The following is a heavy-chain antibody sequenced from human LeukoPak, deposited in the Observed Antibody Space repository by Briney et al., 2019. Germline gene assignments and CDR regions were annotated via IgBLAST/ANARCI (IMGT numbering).Heavy chain of an antibody. CDR2: ITGSDDKT. CDR3: AKGPQLYSGYHPDY. Sequence: GGSLRLSCAASRFTFSGSAMTWVRQAPGKGLQWVSTITGSDDKTYYADSVKGRFTISRDFSKNMVHLHMNSLRVEDTAIYYCAKGPQLYSGYHPDYWGQGTLVTVSS. V-gene: IGHV3-23*01. CDR1: RFTFSGSA. D-gene: IGHD5-12*01. J-gene: IGHJ4*02.